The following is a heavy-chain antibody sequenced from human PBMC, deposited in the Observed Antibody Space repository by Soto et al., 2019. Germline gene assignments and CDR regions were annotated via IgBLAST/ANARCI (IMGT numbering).Heavy chain of an antibody. CDR1: GFTFSNFW. CDR3: AKGGGTYWSDTSAYSAFDY. D-gene: IGHD3-22*01. V-gene: IGHV3-7*03. J-gene: IGHJ4*02. Sequence: GGYLRISCANYGFTFSNFWMKCVRQGPGKGLEWVANVKQDGVEKNYVDSVKGRLTISRDNSKNTLSLQMISLRAEGTAVYYCAKGGGTYWSDTSAYSAFDYWAQGT. CDR2: VKQDGVEK.